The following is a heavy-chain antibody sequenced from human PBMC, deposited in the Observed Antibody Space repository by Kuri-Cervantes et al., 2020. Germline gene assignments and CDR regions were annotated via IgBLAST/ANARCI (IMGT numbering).Heavy chain of an antibody. J-gene: IGHJ4*02. CDR3: ARDINSPHYGTFDY. CDR1: GFTFSSYG. D-gene: IGHD3-10*01. CDR2: ISYDGSNK. Sequence: GGSLRLSCAASGFTFSSYGMHWVRQAPGKGLERVAVISYDGSNKYYADSVKGRFTISRDNSKNTLYLQMNSLRAEDTAVYYCARDINSPHYGTFDYWGQGTLVTVSS. V-gene: IGHV3-30*03.